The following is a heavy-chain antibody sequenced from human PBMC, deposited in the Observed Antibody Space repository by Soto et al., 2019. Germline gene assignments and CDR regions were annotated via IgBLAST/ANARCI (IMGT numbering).Heavy chain of an antibody. CDR3: ARHPINYYASSGYHYVTPPGEIDY. V-gene: IGHV5-51*01. J-gene: IGHJ4*02. CDR2: IYPGDSDT. Sequence: LGESLKISCKGSGYSFTSYWIGWVRQMPGKGLEWMGIIYPGDSDTRYSPSFQGQVTISADKSISTAYLQWSSLKASDTAMYYCARHPINYYASSGYHYVTPPGEIDYCGQGTLVTVSS. D-gene: IGHD3-22*01. CDR1: GYSFTSYW.